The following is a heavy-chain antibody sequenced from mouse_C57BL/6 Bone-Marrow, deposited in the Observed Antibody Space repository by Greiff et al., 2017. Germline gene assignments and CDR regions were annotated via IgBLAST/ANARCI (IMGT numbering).Heavy chain of an antibody. D-gene: IGHD1-1*01. CDR2: INPSSGYT. J-gene: IGHJ3*01. CDR3: ARDYYGRAWFAY. V-gene: IGHV1-4*01. Sequence: VQLQESGAELVRPGASVKMSCKASGYTFTSYTMHWVKQRPGQGLEWIGYINPSSGYTKYNQKFKDKATLTADKSSSTAYMQLSSLTSEDSAVYYCARDYYGRAWFAYWGQGTLVTVSA. CDR1: GYTFTSYT.